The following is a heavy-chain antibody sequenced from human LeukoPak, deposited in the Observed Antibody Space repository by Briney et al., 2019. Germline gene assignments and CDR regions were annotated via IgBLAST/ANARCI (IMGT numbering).Heavy chain of an antibody. CDR1: GYSISSGYY. J-gene: IGHJ3*02. D-gene: IGHD2-8*01. Sequence: SETLSLTCAVSGYSISSGYYWGWIRQPPGKGLEWIGSIYHSGSAYYNPSLKSRVTISVDTSKNQLSLKLSSVTAADTAVYYCASGYCTNGVCYEDAFDIWGQGTMVTVSS. CDR3: ASGYCTNGVCYEDAFDI. CDR2: IYHSGSA. V-gene: IGHV4-38-2*01.